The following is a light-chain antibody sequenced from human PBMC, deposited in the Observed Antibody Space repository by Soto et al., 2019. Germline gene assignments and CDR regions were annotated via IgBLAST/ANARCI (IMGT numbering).Light chain of an antibody. Sequence: DIQMTQSPSTLSASVGDRVTITCRASQSISTRLAWYQQKPGQAPKVLIYDASSLKRVVPSRFSGSGSGTDFVPTSSSLQPDYAASYCRQHGGGSRTFGQGTKVEMK. J-gene: IGKJ1*01. CDR2: DAS. V-gene: IGKV1-5*01. CDR3: QHGGGSRT. CDR1: QSISTR.